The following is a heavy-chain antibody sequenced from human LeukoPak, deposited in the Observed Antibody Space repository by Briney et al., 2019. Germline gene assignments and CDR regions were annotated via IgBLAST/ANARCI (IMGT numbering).Heavy chain of an antibody. V-gene: IGHV1-69*08. D-gene: IGHD1-26*01. CDR2: IAPIIDSA. Sequence: SVKVSCKASGYTFTGYYMHWVRQAPGQGLEWMGRIAPIIDSAKYAQKFRDRLTITADTYTGTAYMELSSLTPEDTALYYCTRVNLRGSQYNWFDPWGQGTLVTVSS. J-gene: IGHJ5*02. CDR3: TRVNLRGSQYNWFDP. CDR1: GYTFTGYY.